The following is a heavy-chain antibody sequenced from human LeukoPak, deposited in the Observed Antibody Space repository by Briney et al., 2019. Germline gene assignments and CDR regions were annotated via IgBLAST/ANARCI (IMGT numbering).Heavy chain of an antibody. D-gene: IGHD6-6*01. CDR1: GGTFSSYA. J-gene: IGHJ6*03. Sequence: SVKVSCKASGGTFSSYAISWVRQAPGQGLEWMGGIIPIFGTANYAQKFQGRVTITADESTSTAYMELSSLRSEDTAVYYCARALPKGQLDYYYYYMGVWGKGTTVTVSS. V-gene: IGHV1-69*01. CDR3: ARALPKGQLDYYYYYMGV. CDR2: IIPIFGTA.